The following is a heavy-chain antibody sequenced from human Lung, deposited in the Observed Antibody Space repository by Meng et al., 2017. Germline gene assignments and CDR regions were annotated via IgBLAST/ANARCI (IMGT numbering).Heavy chain of an antibody. J-gene: IGHJ4*02. CDR2: INPNTGNP. CDR1: GYTFNAFA. CDR3: ARDGYPVLGGVSAFDY. Sequence: QVQLVQSGSELKKPGASVKVSCDASGYTFNAFAMNWVRRAPGHGLEWLGWINPNTGNPTYARGFTGRFVFSLDTSVSTAYLEISSLKAEDTAMYYCARDGYPVLGGVSAFDYWGQGTLVTVSS. D-gene: IGHD3-16*01. V-gene: IGHV7-4-1*02.